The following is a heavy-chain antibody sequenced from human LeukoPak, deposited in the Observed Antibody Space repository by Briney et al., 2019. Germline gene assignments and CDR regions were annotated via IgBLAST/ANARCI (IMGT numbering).Heavy chain of an antibody. D-gene: IGHD2-15*01. CDR3: SRGFAAD. CDR1: GFNFGEFV. V-gene: IGHV3-49*04. J-gene: IGHJ4*02. CDR2: IRDKANGGTT. Sequence: GGSLRLSCATSGFNFGEFVVSWVRQAPGTGLEWVGFIRDKANGGTTEYAASAEGRFMIARDDSKGLAYLEMNSLKVDDTGTYYCSRGFAADWGQGALVTVSS.